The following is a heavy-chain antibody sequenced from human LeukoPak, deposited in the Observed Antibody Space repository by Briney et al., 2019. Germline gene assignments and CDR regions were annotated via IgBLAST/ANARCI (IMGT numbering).Heavy chain of an antibody. J-gene: IGHJ4*02. CDR3: ARAPRRYCSSTSCYTPFDY. D-gene: IGHD2-2*02. CDR1: GYTFTGYY. CDR2: INPNSGGT. V-gene: IGHV1-2*02. Sequence: ASVKVSCKASGYTFTGYYMHWVRQAPGQGLEWMGWINPNSGGTNYALKFQGRVTMTRDTSISTAYMELSRLRSDDTAVYYCARAPRRYCSSTSCYTPFDYWGQGTLVTVSS.